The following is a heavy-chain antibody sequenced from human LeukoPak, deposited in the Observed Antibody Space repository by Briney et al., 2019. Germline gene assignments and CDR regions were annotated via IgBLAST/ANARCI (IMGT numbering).Heavy chain of an antibody. J-gene: IGHJ4*02. CDR1: GGSISSSSYY. CDR2: IYYSGST. V-gene: IGHV4-39*07. Sequence: SETLSLTCTVSGGSISSSSYYWGWIRQPPGKGLEWIGSIYYSGSTYYNPSLKSRVTISVDTSKNQFSLKLSSVTAADTAVYYCARGGYGDHSGYYFDYWGQGTLVTVSS. CDR3: ARGGYGDHSGYYFDY. D-gene: IGHD4-17*01.